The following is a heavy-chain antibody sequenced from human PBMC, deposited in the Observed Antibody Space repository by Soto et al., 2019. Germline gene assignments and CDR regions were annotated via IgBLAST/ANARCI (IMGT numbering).Heavy chain of an antibody. CDR1: GASISRYY. CDR3: ARHDRSGYDLDY. V-gene: IGHV4-59*08. J-gene: IGHJ4*02. D-gene: IGHD5-12*01. CDR2: LYNSGST. Sequence: PSEILSLTCTVSGASISRYYWSWIRLSPGKGLEWIGYLYNSGSTNYNPSLKSRVTISVDTSKNQFSLKLSSVTAADTAVYYCARHDRSGYDLDYWGQGTLVTVSS.